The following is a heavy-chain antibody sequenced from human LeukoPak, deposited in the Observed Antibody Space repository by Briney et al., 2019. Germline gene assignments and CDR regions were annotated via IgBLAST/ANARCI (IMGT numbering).Heavy chain of an antibody. Sequence: GGSLRLSCAASGFTFSSYAMSWVRQAPEKGLEWVSTISGSGGGTYYADSVKGRFTISRDDSKSTLYLQMNGLRAEDTAVYYCAKDVGRYRNNYFDYWGQGTLVTVSS. J-gene: IGHJ4*02. CDR3: AKDVGRYRNNYFDY. D-gene: IGHD1-26*01. V-gene: IGHV3-23*01. CDR1: GFTFSSYA. CDR2: ISGSGGGT.